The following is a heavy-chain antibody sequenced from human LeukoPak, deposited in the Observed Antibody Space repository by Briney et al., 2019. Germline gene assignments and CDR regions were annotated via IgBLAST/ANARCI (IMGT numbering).Heavy chain of an antibody. CDR2: IYSDGDT. J-gene: IGHJ4*02. CDR3: ARGPWASFDY. Sequence: PGGSLRLSCAASGFTVSRNYMTWVRQAPEKGLEWVSVIYSDGDTYYVDSVKGRFTISRDNSKNTLYLQMNSLRAEDTAVYYCARGPWASFDYWGQGTLVTVSS. CDR1: GFTVSRNY. D-gene: IGHD3-16*01. V-gene: IGHV3-66*01.